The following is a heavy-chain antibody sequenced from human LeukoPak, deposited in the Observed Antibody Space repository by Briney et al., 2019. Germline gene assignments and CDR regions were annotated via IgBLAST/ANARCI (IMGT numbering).Heavy chain of an antibody. CDR2: INPSGGST. CDR3: ASSKRGWYRPSGWFDP. CDR1: GYTFTSYY. D-gene: IGHD6-19*01. V-gene: IGHV1-46*01. Sequence: ASVKVSCKASGYTFTSYYMHWVRQAPGQGLEWMGIINPSGGSTSYAQKFQGRVTMTRNTSISTAYMELSSLRSEDTAVYYCASSKRGWYRPSGWFDPWGQGTLVTVSS. J-gene: IGHJ5*02.